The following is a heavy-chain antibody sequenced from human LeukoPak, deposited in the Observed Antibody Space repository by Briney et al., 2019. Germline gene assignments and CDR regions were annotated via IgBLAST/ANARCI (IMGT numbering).Heavy chain of an antibody. V-gene: IGHV3-23*01. CDR2: ISGSGGST. J-gene: IGHJ4*02. CDR3: AKALYIVVVPAAGFDY. D-gene: IGHD2-2*01. CDR1: GFTFSSYA. Sequence: GGSLRLSCAASGFTFSSYAMSWVRQAPGKGLEWVSAISGSGGSTYYADSVKGRFTISRDNSKNTLYLQMNSLRAEDTAVYYCAKALYIVVVPAAGFDYWGQGTLVTVSS.